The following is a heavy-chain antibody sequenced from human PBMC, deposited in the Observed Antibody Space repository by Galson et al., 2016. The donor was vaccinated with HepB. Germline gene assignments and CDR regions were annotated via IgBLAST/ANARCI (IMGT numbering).Heavy chain of an antibody. CDR2: AWFDGSKE. CDR1: GFTFSSYW. D-gene: IGHD2-2*02. V-gene: IGHV3-33*08. J-gene: IGHJ1*01. CDR3: ARSYCSPTNCYKYFHH. Sequence: SLRLSCAASGFTFSSYWMHWVRQAPGKGLEWVALAWFDGSKEDYADSVKGRFTISRDNTNNTLYLQMNSLRAEDTAVYYCARSYCSPTNCYKYFHHWGQGTLVAGSS.